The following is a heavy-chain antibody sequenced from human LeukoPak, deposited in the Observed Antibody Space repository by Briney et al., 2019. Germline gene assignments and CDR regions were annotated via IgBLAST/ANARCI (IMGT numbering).Heavy chain of an antibody. CDR1: GFTFSSYG. V-gene: IGHV3-30*18. Sequence: AGRSLRLSCAASGFTFSSYGMHWVRQAPGKGLEWVAVISYDGSNKYYADSVKGRFTISRDNSKNTLYLQMNSLRAEDAAVYYCAKDQSPIAVAATLNYSGQGTLVTVSS. J-gene: IGHJ4*02. CDR2: ISYDGSNK. CDR3: AKDQSPIAVAATLNY. D-gene: IGHD6-19*01.